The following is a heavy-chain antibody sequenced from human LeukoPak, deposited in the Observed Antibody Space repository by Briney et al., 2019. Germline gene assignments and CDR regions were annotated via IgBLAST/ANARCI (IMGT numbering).Heavy chain of an antibody. Sequence: GGSLRLSCAASGFIFSDYTMNWVRQAPGKGLEWVSYISGSGRTIYYANSVKGRFTISRDSAKNSLYLQMNSLRADDTAVYYCARLDASGLDYWGQGTLVTVSS. J-gene: IGHJ4*02. D-gene: IGHD6-19*01. CDR1: GFIFSDYT. CDR3: ARLDASGLDY. CDR2: ISGSGRTI. V-gene: IGHV3-48*04.